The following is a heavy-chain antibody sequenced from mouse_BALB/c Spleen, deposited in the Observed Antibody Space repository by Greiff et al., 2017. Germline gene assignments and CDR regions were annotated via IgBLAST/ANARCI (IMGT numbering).Heavy chain of an antibody. J-gene: IGHJ2*01. CDR3: ARDSPYDYDAGYFDY. CDR1: GFSLTSYG. CDR2: IWGDGST. Sequence: VQRVESGPDLVAPSQSLSITCTVSGFSLTSYGVHWVRQPPGKGLEWLGMIWGDGSTDYNSALKSRLSISKDNSKSQVFLKMNSLQTDDTARYYCARDSPYDYDAGYFDYWGQGTPLTDSS. V-gene: IGHV2-6-7*01. D-gene: IGHD2-4*01.